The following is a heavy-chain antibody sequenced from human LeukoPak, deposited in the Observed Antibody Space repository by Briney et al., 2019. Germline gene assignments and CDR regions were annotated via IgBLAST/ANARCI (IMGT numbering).Heavy chain of an antibody. J-gene: IGHJ3*02. Sequence: SETLSLTCNVSGASISSYSWSWIRQPPGKGLEWIGYIYHSGSTYYNPSLKSRVTISVDRSKNQFSLKLSSVTAADTAVYYCARGIGGYCSGGSCAPDAFDIWGQGTMVTVSS. CDR1: GASISSYS. V-gene: IGHV4-30-2*01. CDR3: ARGIGGYCSGGSCAPDAFDI. D-gene: IGHD2-15*01. CDR2: IYHSGST.